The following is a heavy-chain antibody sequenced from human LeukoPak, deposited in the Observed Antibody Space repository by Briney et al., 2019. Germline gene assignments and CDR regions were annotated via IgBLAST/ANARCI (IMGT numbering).Heavy chain of an antibody. CDR3: ARVMGCSSTSCYGWGIDY. D-gene: IGHD2-2*01. CDR1: GFTFNNYW. Sequence: GGSLRLSCTASGFTFNNYWMSWVRQAPGTGLEWVANIEPDGSEKYYLNSVKGRFTISRDNAKNSLYLQMNSLRAEDTAVYYCARVMGCSSTSCYGWGIDYWGQGTLVTVSS. CDR2: IEPDGSEK. J-gene: IGHJ4*02. V-gene: IGHV3-7*01.